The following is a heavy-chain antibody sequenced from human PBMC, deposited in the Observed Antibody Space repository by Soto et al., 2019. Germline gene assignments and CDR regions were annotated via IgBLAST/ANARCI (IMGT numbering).Heavy chain of an antibody. Sequence: PSETLSLTCTVSGGPISSSSYYWGWIRQPPGKGLEWIGSIYYSGSTYYNPSLKSRVTISVDTSKNQFSLKLSSVTAADTAVYYCARHLFHDGSGSYYRRFYYYYGMDVWGQGTTVTVSS. CDR2: IYYSGST. D-gene: IGHD3-10*01. V-gene: IGHV4-39*01. J-gene: IGHJ6*02. CDR1: GGPISSSSYY. CDR3: ARHLFHDGSGSYYRRFYYYYGMDV.